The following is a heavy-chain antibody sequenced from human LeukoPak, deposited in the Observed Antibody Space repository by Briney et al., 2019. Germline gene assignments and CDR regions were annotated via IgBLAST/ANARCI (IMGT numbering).Heavy chain of an antibody. D-gene: IGHD2-8*01. Sequence: SETLPLTCTVSGGSISSYYWSWIRQPAGKGLEWIGRIYTSGSTNYNPSLKSRVTMSVDTSKNQFSLKLSSVTAADTAVYYCARDNGPSIRYGMDVWGQGTTVTVSS. J-gene: IGHJ6*02. V-gene: IGHV4-4*07. CDR2: IYTSGST. CDR3: ARDNGPSIRYGMDV. CDR1: GGSISSYY.